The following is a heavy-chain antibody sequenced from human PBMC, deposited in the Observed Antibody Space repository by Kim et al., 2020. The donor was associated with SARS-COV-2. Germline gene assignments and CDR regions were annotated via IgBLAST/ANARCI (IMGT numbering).Heavy chain of an antibody. CDR3: AKDMGYYDSRPGIFDY. CDR1: GFTFSSYA. Sequence: GGSLRLSCAASGFTFSSYAMSWVRQAPGKGLEWVSAISGSGGSTYYADSVKGRFTISRDNSKNTLYLQMNSLRAEDTAVYYCAKDMGYYDSRPGIFDYWGQGTLVTVSS. CDR2: ISGSGGST. D-gene: IGHD3-22*01. J-gene: IGHJ4*02. V-gene: IGHV3-23*01.